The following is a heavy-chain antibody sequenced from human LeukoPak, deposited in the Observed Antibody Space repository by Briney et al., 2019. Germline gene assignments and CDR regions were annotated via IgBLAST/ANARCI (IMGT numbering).Heavy chain of an antibody. J-gene: IGHJ6*02. Sequence: SQTLSLTCAISGDSVSSNSAAWNWIRQSPSRGLEWLGRTYYRAKWYNDYAISVKSRITINPDTSKNQFSLQLNSVTPEDTAVYYCAREDTAMVARRNSYYYYGMDVWGRGTTVTVSS. CDR3: AREDTAMVARRNSYYYYGMDV. D-gene: IGHD5-18*01. CDR1: GDSVSSNSAA. CDR2: TYYRAKWYN. V-gene: IGHV6-1*01.